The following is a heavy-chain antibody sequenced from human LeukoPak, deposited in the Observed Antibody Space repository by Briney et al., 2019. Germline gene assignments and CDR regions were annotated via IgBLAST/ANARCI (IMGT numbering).Heavy chain of an antibody. CDR1: GFTFSSYW. Sequence: GSLRLSCAASGFTFSSYWMSWVRQAPGRGPEWVANIKEDGSQKYYVDSVMGRFSISRDNAKHSVYLEMDSLRAEDTAIYYCVSPRENGYLRYWGQGTLVTVSS. CDR2: IKEDGSQK. CDR3: VSPRENGYLRY. J-gene: IGHJ1*01. V-gene: IGHV3-7*03. D-gene: IGHD5-18*01.